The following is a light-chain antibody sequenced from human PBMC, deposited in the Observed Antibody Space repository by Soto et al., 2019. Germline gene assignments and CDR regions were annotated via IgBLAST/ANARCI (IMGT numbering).Light chain of an antibody. J-gene: IGKJ1*01. V-gene: IGKV1-8*01. CDR2: AAS. CDR1: QGISSY. Sequence: IEMTQSPSTLSASVGDRVTITCLASQGISSYLAWYQQKPGKAPKLLIYAASTLQSGVPSRFSGSGSGTDFTLTISCLQSEDFATYYCQQYYSYPRTFGQGTKVDIK. CDR3: QQYYSYPRT.